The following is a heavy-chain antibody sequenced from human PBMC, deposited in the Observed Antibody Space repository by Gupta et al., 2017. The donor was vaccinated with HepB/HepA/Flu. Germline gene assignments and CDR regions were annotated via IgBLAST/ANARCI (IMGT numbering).Heavy chain of an antibody. V-gene: IGHV3-66*01. CDR2: IHSGDRT. Sequence: EVQLVESGGGLVQPGDSLRLSCAASGFSVSSHYMSWVRQAPGKGLEWVSTIHSGDRTYYADSVKDRFSISRDNSRNTLYLQMHSLRAEDTALYYCARGEALAGFGRGWYFDYWGQGTLVTASS. CDR1: GFSVSSHY. D-gene: IGHD2-15*01. J-gene: IGHJ4*02. CDR3: ARGEALAGFGRGWYFDY.